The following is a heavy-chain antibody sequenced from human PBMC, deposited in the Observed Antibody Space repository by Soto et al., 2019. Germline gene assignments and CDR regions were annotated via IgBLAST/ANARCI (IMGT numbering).Heavy chain of an antibody. CDR1: GGSFSGYY. J-gene: IGHJ4*02. D-gene: IGHD6-19*01. CDR2: INHSGST. V-gene: IGHV4-34*01. CDR3: ARRGGYSSGWSRY. Sequence: SETLSLTCAVYGGSFSGYYFSWIRQPPGKGLEWIGEINHSGSTNYNPSLKSRVTISIDTSKNQFSLKLSSVTAADTAVYYCARRGGYSSGWSRYWGQGTLVTVSA.